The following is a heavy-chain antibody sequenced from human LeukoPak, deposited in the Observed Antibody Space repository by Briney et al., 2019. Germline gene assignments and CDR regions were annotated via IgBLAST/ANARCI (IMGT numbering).Heavy chain of an antibody. CDR2: ISGSGGST. J-gene: IGHJ4*02. Sequence: GGSLRLSCAASGFTFNTYAMSWVRQAPGKGLEWVSAISGSGGSTYYADSVKGRFTISRDNSKNTLYLQMNSLRAEDAAVYYCARGPAYYYDSSGYLDYWGQGTLVTVSS. CDR1: GFTFNTYA. D-gene: IGHD3-22*01. V-gene: IGHV3-23*01. CDR3: ARGPAYYYDSSGYLDY.